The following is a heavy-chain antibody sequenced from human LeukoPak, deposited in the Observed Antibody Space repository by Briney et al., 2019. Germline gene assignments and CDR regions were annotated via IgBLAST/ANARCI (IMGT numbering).Heavy chain of an antibody. Sequence: HAGGSLRLSCAASGFTFSSSEFNWVRQAPGKGLEWLSYISTSGSPIYYADSVKGRFTISRDNAKNSLYPQMTSLRAEDTAVYYCARVGAAYSSGWPYYFDYWGQGTLVTVSS. CDR1: GFTFSSSE. J-gene: IGHJ4*02. CDR3: ARVGAAYSSGWPYYFDY. D-gene: IGHD6-19*01. CDR2: ISTSGSPI. V-gene: IGHV3-48*03.